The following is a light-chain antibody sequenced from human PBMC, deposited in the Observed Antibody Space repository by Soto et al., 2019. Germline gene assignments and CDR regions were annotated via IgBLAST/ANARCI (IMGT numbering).Light chain of an antibody. V-gene: IGLV2-11*01. J-gene: IGLJ3*02. CDR1: SSDIGDYNY. CDR3: CSFEGSSTIGV. Sequence: QSVLTQPRSVSGSPGQSVSISCTGTSSDIGDYNYVSWYQQYPGKAPKLVIYDVSKRPSAVPDRFSACKSGDAAALTISGGQAEDEADYYCCSFEGSSTIGVFGGGTQLTVL. CDR2: DVS.